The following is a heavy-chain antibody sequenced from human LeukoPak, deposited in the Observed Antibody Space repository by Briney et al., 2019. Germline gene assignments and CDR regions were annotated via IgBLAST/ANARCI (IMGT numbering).Heavy chain of an antibody. Sequence: SETLSLTCAVSGGSISSDGYSWSWIRQPPGKGREWIGYIYHSGSTYYNPSLKSRVTISVDRSKNQFSLKLSSVTAADTAVYYCARDLGYCTNGVCHTRFDYWGQGTLVAVSS. D-gene: IGHD2-8*01. CDR3: ARDLGYCTNGVCHTRFDY. CDR2: IYHSGST. V-gene: IGHV4-30-2*01. CDR1: GGSISSDGYS. J-gene: IGHJ4*02.